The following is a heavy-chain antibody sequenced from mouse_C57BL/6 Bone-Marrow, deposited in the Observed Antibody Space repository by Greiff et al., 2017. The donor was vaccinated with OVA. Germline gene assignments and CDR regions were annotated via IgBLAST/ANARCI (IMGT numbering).Heavy chain of an antibody. J-gene: IGHJ2*01. Sequence: QVQLQQPGAELVKPGASVKLSCKASGYTFTSYWMQWVKQRPGQGLEWIGEIDPSDSYTNYNQKFKGNATLTVDTSSSTAYMQLSSLTSEDSAVYYCARSHYYGSSYYYFDYWGQGTTLTVSS. V-gene: IGHV1-50*01. CDR3: ARSHYYGSSYYYFDY. D-gene: IGHD1-1*01. CDR2: IDPSDSYT. CDR1: GYTFTSYW.